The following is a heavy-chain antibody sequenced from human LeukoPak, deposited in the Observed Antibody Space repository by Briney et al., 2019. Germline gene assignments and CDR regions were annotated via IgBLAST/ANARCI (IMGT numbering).Heavy chain of an antibody. CDR3: ASDSYSPEYFQH. Sequence: PGGSLRLSCAASGFSVSNNYMSWVRQAPGKGLEWVSVIYSGGSTLYADSVKGRFTISRDNSKNRLYLQMNSLRAEDTAVYYCASDSYSPEYFQHWGQGTLVTVSS. CDR2: IYSGGST. CDR1: GFSVSNNY. J-gene: IGHJ1*01. V-gene: IGHV3-66*01. D-gene: IGHD2-15*01.